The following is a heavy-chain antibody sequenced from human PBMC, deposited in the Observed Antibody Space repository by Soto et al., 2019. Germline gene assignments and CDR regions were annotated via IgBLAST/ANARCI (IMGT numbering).Heavy chain of an antibody. CDR3: AKDDWRFGVPLDR. D-gene: IGHD3-10*01. CDR1: GFTFNYA. V-gene: IGHV3-23*01. Sequence: GGSLRLSCGASGFTFNYAMTWVRQAPGKGLEWVSHITTSGGSTYYADSVKGRFTTSRDNSKYTLYLQMNSLRVEDTAVYYCAKDDWRFGVPLDRWGQGTLVTVSS. CDR2: ITTSGGST. J-gene: IGHJ5*02.